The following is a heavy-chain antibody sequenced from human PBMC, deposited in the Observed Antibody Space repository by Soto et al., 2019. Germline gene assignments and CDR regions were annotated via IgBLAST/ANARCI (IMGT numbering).Heavy chain of an antibody. CDR2: ISAYNGNT. J-gene: IGHJ6*03. CDR3: ASAGYYYYYMDV. Sequence: ASVKVSCQASGYTFTRYGISWGRQAPGQGLEWMGWISAYNGNTNYAQKLQGRVTMTTDTSTSTAYMELRSLRSDDTAVYYCASAGYYYYYMDVWGKGTTVTVSS. CDR1: GYTFTRYG. V-gene: IGHV1-18*01.